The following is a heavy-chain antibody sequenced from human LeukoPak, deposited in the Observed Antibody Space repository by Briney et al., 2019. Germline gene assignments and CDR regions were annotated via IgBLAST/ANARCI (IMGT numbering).Heavy chain of an antibody. J-gene: IGHJ5*02. CDR3: ARPLYRSGGSCYSGWFDP. CDR2: IYHSGST. CDR1: GYSISSGYY. Sequence: SETLSLTCTVSGYSISSGYYWGWIRQPPGKGLEWIGSIYHSGSTYYNPSLKSRVTISVDTSKNQFSLKLSSVTAADTAVYYCARPLYRSGGSCYSGWFDPWGQGTLVTVSS. D-gene: IGHD2-15*01. V-gene: IGHV4-38-2*02.